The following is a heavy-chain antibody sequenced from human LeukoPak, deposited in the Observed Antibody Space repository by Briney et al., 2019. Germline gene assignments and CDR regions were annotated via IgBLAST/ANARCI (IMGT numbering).Heavy chain of an antibody. J-gene: IGHJ5*02. CDR1: GFTFSSYW. CDR2: ISSDGSST. Sequence: PGGSLRLSCAAYGFTFSSYWMHWVRQVPGKGLVWLSRISSDGSSTDYADSVKGRFTISRDNTKNTLYLQMNSLRVEDTAVYYCARVPAVAGSSILRSWGQGTLVTVSS. V-gene: IGHV3-74*01. CDR3: ARVPAVAGSSILRS. D-gene: IGHD6-19*01.